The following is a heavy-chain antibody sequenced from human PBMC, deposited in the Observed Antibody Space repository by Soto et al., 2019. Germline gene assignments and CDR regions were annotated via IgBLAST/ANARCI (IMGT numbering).Heavy chain of an antibody. CDR1: GFTFSSYS. V-gene: IGHV3-21*01. CDR3: ARGADCSGGTCSGWDY. D-gene: IGHD2-15*01. J-gene: IGHJ4*02. CDR2: ISSRSSNI. Sequence: EVQLVESGGGLVKPGGSLRLSCEASGFTFSSYSMNWVRQAPGKGLAWVSSISSRSSNIYYADSMKGRFTISRDNAKNSLYLQMNSLRAEDTAVYYCARGADCSGGTCSGWDYWGQGTLVTGSS.